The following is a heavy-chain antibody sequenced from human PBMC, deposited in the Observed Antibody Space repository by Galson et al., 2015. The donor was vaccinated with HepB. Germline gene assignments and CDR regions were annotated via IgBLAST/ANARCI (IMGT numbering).Heavy chain of an antibody. V-gene: IGHV4-4*07. CDR2: IYTSGST. D-gene: IGHD3-22*01. Sequence: ETLSLTCTVSGGSISSYYWSWIRQPAGKGLEWIGRIYTSGSTNYNPSLKSRVTMSVDTSKNQFSLKLSSVTAADTAVYYCARDLSPPPYYYDSSGYSLDWYFDLWGRGTLVTVSS. CDR3: ARDLSPPPYYYDSSGYSLDWYFDL. CDR1: GGSISSYY. J-gene: IGHJ2*01.